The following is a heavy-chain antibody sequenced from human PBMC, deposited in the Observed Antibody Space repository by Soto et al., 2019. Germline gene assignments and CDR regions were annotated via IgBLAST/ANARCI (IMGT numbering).Heavy chain of an antibody. CDR1: GYSFTSYW. J-gene: IGHJ5*02. CDR3: ARETRAVAGRGVFAP. V-gene: IGHV5-51*01. D-gene: IGHD6-19*01. CDR2: IYPGDSDT. Sequence: PGESLKVSCKGSGYSFTSYWIGWVRQMPGKGLEWMGIIYPGDSDTRYSPSFQGQVTISADKSISTAYLQWSSLRASDTAMYYCARETRAVAGRGVFAPWGQGTPVTGSS.